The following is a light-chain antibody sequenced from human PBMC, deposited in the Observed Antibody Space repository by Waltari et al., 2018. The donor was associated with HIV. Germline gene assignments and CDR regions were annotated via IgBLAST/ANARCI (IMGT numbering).Light chain of an antibody. V-gene: IGKV3-11*01. CDR1: QSVSSY. Sequence: EIVLTQSPGTLSLSPGERATLSCRASQSVSSYLAWYQQKPDQAPRLLIYDASNRATGIPARFSGSGSGTDFTLTINSLEPEDFAVYYCQQRSDWPLTFGGGTKVEIK. CDR2: DAS. J-gene: IGKJ4*01. CDR3: QQRSDWPLT.